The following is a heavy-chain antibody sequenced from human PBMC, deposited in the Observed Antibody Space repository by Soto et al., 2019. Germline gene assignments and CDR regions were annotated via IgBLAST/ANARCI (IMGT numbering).Heavy chain of an antibody. CDR3: AVYDSSGLYFQH. J-gene: IGHJ1*01. D-gene: IGHD3-22*01. V-gene: IGHV3-30-3*01. CDR1: GVTLSNYA. Sequence: QVELVESGGGVVQPGRSLRLSCAASGVTLSNYAMHWVRQAPGKGLEWVAVISYGGNYKNYADSVKGRFTISRDNSRDTLYLQMNNLRTEDTAVYYCAVYDSSGLYFQHWGQGTLVTVSS. CDR2: ISYGGNYK.